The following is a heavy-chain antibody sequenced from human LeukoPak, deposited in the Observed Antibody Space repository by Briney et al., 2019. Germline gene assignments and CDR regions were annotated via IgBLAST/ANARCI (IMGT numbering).Heavy chain of an antibody. V-gene: IGHV3-33*01. CDR1: GFTFSSYG. Sequence: PGGSLRLSCAASGFTFSSYGMHWVRQAPGKGLEWVAVIWNDGSNKYYADSVKGRFTISRDNSKNTLYLQMNSLRAEDTAVYYCARALYSGSFYGMDVWGLGTTVTVSS. J-gene: IGHJ6*02. D-gene: IGHD1-26*01. CDR3: ARALYSGSFYGMDV. CDR2: IWNDGSNK.